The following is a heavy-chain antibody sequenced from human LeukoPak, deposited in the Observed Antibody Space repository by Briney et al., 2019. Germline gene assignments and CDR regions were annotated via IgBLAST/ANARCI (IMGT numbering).Heavy chain of an antibody. V-gene: IGHV3-48*01. J-gene: IGHJ6*03. CDR3: ARASIAAADNYYYYMDV. Sequence: GGSLRLSCAASGFTFYSYSMNWVRQAPGKGLEWVSYISAISNTMYYADSVKGRFTISRDNAKSSLFLQMNSLRAEDTAVYYCARASIAAADNYYYYMDVWGKGTTVTVSS. CDR2: ISAISNTM. D-gene: IGHD6-13*01. CDR1: GFTFYSYS.